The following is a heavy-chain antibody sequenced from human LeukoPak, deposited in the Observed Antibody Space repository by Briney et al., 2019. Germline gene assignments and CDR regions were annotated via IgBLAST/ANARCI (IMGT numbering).Heavy chain of an antibody. J-gene: IGHJ5*02. CDR2: INHSGST. D-gene: IGHD3-10*01. V-gene: IGHV4-34*01. CDR3: ARLEVIDNWFDP. CDR1: GGSFSGYY. Sequence: KSSETLSLTCAVYGGSFSGYYWSWIRQPPGKGLEWIGEINHSGSTNYNPSLKSRVTISVDTSKNQFSLKLSSVTAADTAVYYCARLEVIDNWFDPWGQGTLVTVSS.